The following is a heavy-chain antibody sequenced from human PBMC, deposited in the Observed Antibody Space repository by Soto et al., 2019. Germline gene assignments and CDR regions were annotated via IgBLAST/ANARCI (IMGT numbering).Heavy chain of an antibody. J-gene: IGHJ6*02. V-gene: IGHV4-4*02. CDR3: AGWIQLQQYYYYGMDV. CDR2: IYHSGST. D-gene: IGHD5-18*01. CDR1: GGSISSSNW. Sequence: PSETLSLTCAVSGGSISSSNWWSWVRQPPGKGLEWIGEIYHSGSTNYNPSLKSRVTISVNKSKNQFSLKLSSVTAADTAVYYCAGWIQLQQYYYYGMDVWGQGTTVTVYS.